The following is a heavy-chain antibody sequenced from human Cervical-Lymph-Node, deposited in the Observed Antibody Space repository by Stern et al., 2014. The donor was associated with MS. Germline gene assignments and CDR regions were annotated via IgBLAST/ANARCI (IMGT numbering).Heavy chain of an antibody. CDR1: GFTFTSAW. V-gene: IGHV3-15*01. CDR3: TTFDGRDWDY. J-gene: IGHJ4*02. Sequence: EVQLVESGGGLVKPGGSLRLSCVTSGFTFTSAWMTWVRQAPGKGLEWVGRIKSKIDGGRAEYVAPVKGRFTISRDDSKNTLYLQMNNLKTEDTAVYYCTTFDGRDWDYWGQGTLVTVSS. D-gene: IGHD3/OR15-3a*01. CDR2: IKSKIDGGRA.